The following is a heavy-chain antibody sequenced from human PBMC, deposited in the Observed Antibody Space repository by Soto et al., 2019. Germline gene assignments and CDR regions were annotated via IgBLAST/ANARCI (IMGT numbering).Heavy chain of an antibody. CDR2: VYHTGST. Sequence: PSGTLCLTCTVSCGSIISGGYYWSWIRQAPGKGLEWIVYVYHTGSTYHNPSLKSRGSISVDTSNNQFSLKLSSVTAADTAVYFCAREPYDITGNRIDSWGQGIPVTVSS. J-gene: IGHJ5*01. V-gene: IGHV4-30-4*08. CDR1: CGSIISGGYY. D-gene: IGHD3-22*01. CDR3: AREPYDITGNRIDS.